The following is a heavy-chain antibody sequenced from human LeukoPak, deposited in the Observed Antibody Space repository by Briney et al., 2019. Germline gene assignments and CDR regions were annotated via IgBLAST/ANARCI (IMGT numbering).Heavy chain of an antibody. CDR3: ARGHYGPDY. V-gene: IGHV3-74*01. Sequence: GGSLRLSCAASGFTFSSYWMHWVRQAPGKGLLWVSRINSDGSITSYADSVKGRFTISRDNAKNTLYLQRNSLRDEDTAVFFCARGHYGPDYWGQGTVVTVSS. J-gene: IGHJ4*02. CDR2: INSDGSIT. D-gene: IGHD3-10*01. CDR1: GFTFSSYW.